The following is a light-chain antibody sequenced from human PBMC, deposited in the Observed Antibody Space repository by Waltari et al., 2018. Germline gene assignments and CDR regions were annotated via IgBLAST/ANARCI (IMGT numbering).Light chain of an antibody. Sequence: DLQMTQSPSSLSASVADRVNISCRSSKNIRSYLSWYQQKPGIAPKLVIYAASTLQSGVPSRFSGSGSGTNFTLTITSLQAEDFATYFCQASYTTPYSFGQGTKVEIK. V-gene: IGKV1-39*01. CDR1: KNIRSY. CDR3: QASYTTPYS. J-gene: IGKJ2*03. CDR2: AAS.